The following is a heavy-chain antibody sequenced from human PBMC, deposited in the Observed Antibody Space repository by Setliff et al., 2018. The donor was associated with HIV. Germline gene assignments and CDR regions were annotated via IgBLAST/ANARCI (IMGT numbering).Heavy chain of an antibody. Sequence: SETLSLTCTVSRYSISSSSYSWIWIRQPPGKGLEWTGEINHSGSANYNPSLKSRVSISLDTSKNHFSLKLNSVTDADTAVYYCARGAAQDSSGYYYDSSGYYIDHWGQGTLVTVSS. CDR1: RYSISSSSYS. CDR3: ARGAAQDSSGYYYDSSGYYIDH. D-gene: IGHD3-22*01. J-gene: IGHJ4*02. V-gene: IGHV4-39*07. CDR2: INHSGSA.